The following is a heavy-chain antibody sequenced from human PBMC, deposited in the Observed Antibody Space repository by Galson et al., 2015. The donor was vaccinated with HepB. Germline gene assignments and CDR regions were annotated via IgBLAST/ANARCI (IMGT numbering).Heavy chain of an antibody. J-gene: IGHJ6*02. CDR3: ARDSSSSWGYYYGMDV. V-gene: IGHV1-18*01. D-gene: IGHD6-6*01. Sequence: SVKVSCKASGYTFTSYGISWVRQAPGQGLEWMGWISAYNGNTNYAQKLQGRVTMTTDTSTSTAYMELRSLRSDDTAVYYCARDSSSSWGYYYGMDVWGQGTTVTVSS. CDR1: GYTFTSYG. CDR2: ISAYNGNT.